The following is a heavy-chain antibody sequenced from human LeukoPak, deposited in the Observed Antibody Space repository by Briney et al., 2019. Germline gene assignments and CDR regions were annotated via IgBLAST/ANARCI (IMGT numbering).Heavy chain of an antibody. J-gene: IGHJ4*02. CDR1: GFTFSSYG. D-gene: IGHD3-22*01. V-gene: IGHV3-30*02. CDR2: IRHDGSYQ. Sequence: GGSLRLSCAAFGFTFSSYGMHWVRQTPGKGREWVAFIRHDGSYQQYADSVKGRFTASRDNSKDMVYLQMNSLRTEDTAVYYCAKNRDSSDYPRDFDFWGQGTLVTVSS. CDR3: AKNRDSSDYPRDFDF.